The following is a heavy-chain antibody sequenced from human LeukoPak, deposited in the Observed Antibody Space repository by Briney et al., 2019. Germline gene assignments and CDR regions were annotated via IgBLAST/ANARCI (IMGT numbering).Heavy chain of an antibody. Sequence: PGRSLRLSCAASGFTFSSYGMHWVRQAPGKGLEWVAVIWYDGSNKYYADSVKGRFTISRDNSKNTLYLQMNSLRAEDTAVYYCAGGSGWVTHSWGQGTLVTVSS. CDR1: GFTFSSYG. D-gene: IGHD6-19*01. V-gene: IGHV3-33*01. CDR2: IWYDGSNK. J-gene: IGHJ4*02. CDR3: AGGSGWVTHS.